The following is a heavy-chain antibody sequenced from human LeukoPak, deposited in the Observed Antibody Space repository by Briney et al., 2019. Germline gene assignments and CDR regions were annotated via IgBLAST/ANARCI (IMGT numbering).Heavy chain of an antibody. CDR2: IIPIFGTA. CDR1: GGTFSSYA. Sequence: SVKVSCEASGGTFSSYAISWVRQAPGQGLEWMGGIIPIFGTANYAQKFQGRVTITADKSTSTAYMELSSLRSEDTAVYYCARGTSNTGRFDYWGQGTLVTVSS. D-gene: IGHD1-1*01. J-gene: IGHJ4*02. CDR3: ARGTSNTGRFDY. V-gene: IGHV1-69*06.